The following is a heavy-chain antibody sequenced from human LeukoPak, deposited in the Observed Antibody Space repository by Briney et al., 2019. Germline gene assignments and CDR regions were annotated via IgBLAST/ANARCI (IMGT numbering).Heavy chain of an antibody. CDR3: ARHWAASDFDY. CDR1: SGSIRSSSYY. D-gene: IGHD6-13*01. V-gene: IGHV4-39*01. CDR2: INYSGST. Sequence: PSETLSLTCTVSSGSIRSSSYYWGWIRQPPGKGLEWIGSINYSGSTYYNPSLKSRVAIAVDTSKNQFSLNLSSVTATDTAVYYCARHWAASDFDYWGQGTLVTVSS. J-gene: IGHJ4*02.